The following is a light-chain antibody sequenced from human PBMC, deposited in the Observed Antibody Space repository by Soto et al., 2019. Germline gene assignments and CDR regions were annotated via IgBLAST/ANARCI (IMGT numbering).Light chain of an antibody. CDR1: QSVSNNY. J-gene: IGKJ1*01. CDR2: GAS. Sequence: EIVLTQSPGTLSLSPGERATLSCRASQSVSNNYLAWYQQKPGQAPRLLIYGASNRATGIPGRFSGSGSGTDFTLTISRLETEDVVVYYCQQYGSSGTFGQGTKVEIK. CDR3: QQYGSSGT. V-gene: IGKV3-20*01.